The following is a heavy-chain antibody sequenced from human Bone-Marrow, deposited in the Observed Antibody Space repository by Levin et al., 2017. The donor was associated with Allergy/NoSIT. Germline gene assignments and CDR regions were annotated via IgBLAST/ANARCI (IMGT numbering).Heavy chain of an antibody. J-gene: IGHJ5*02. V-gene: IGHV4-34*01. D-gene: IGHD2-2*01. Sequence: SETLSLTCAVYGGSFSGYYWSWIRQPPGKGLEWIGEINHSGSTNYNPSLKSRVTISVDTSKNQFSLKLSSVTAADTAVYYCARGWGVVPAAMDDWFDPWGQGTLVTVSS. CDR2: INHSGST. CDR3: ARGWGVVPAAMDDWFDP. CDR1: GGSFSGYY.